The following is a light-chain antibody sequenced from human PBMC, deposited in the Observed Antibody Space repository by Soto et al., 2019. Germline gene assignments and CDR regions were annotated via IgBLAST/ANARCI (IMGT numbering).Light chain of an antibody. CDR1: QSVSIW. CDR3: QQYNSYS. J-gene: IGKJ1*01. CDR2: KSS. V-gene: IGKV1-5*03. Sequence: DIQMTQSPSTLSASEGDRVTISCRASQSVSIWLAWYQQKPGRAPKLLIYKSSILESGVPSRFSGSGSGTEFTLTISSLQPDDFATYYCQQYNSYSFGQGTKVDI.